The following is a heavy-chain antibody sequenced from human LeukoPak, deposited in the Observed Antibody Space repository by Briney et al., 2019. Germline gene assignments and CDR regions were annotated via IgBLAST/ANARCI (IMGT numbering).Heavy chain of an antibody. Sequence: PSETLSLTCAVYGGSFSGYYWSWIRQPPGKGLEWIGEINHNGSTNYNPSLKSRVTISVDTSKNQFSLKLSSVTAADTAVYYCARGSVVPAAMDVWGQGTTVTVSS. J-gene: IGHJ6*02. CDR2: INHNGST. CDR3: ARGSVVPAAMDV. V-gene: IGHV4-34*01. D-gene: IGHD2-2*01. CDR1: GGSFSGYY.